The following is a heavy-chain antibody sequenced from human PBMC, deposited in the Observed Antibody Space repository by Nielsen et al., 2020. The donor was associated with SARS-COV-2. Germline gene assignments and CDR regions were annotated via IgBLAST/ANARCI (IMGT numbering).Heavy chain of an antibody. V-gene: IGHV1-18*01. CDR2: ISAYNGNT. CDR1: GYTFTSYG. D-gene: IGHD3-10*01. Sequence: ASVKVSCKASGYTFTSYGISWVRQAPGQGLEWMGWISAYNGNTNYAQKLQGRVTMTTDTSTSTAYMELRSLRSDDTAVYYCAKSRSGSYISPLDYRGQGTLVTVSS. J-gene: IGHJ4*02. CDR3: AKSRSGSYISPLDY.